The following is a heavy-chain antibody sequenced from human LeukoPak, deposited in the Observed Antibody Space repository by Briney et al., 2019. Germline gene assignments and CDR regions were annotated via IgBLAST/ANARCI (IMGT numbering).Heavy chain of an antibody. D-gene: IGHD6-13*01. CDR1: GFTFSSYS. V-gene: IGHV3-21*01. CDR3: ARGAAGNYYYYYMDV. J-gene: IGHJ6*03. CDR2: ISSSSSYR. Sequence: GGSLRLSCAASGFTFSSYSMNWVRQAPGEGLEWVSSISSSSSYRYYADSVKGRFTISRDNAKNSLYLQMNSLRAEDTAVYYCARGAAGNYYYYYMDVWGKGTTVTVSS.